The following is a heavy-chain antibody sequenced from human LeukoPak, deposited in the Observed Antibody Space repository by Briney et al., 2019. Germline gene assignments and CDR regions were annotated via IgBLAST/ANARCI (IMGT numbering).Heavy chain of an antibody. J-gene: IGHJ4*02. CDR2: IYHSGST. CDR1: GYSISSGYY. CDR3: ATDLGYFDY. Sequence: KPSETLSLTCTVSGYSISSGYYWGWIRQPPGKGLEWIGSIYHSGSTYYNPSLKSRVTISVDTSKNQFSLKLSSVTAADTAVYYCATDLGYFDYWGQGTLVTVSS. D-gene: IGHD3-3*01. V-gene: IGHV4-38-2*02.